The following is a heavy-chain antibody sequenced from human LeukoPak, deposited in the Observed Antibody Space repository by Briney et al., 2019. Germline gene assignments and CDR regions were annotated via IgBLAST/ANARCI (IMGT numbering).Heavy chain of an antibody. D-gene: IGHD2-15*01. CDR2: IYTSGST. J-gene: IGHJ3*02. CDR1: GGSISSGSYY. V-gene: IGHV4-61*02. Sequence: SETLSLTCTVSGGSISSGSYYWTWIRQPAGKGLEWIGRIYTSGSTNYNPSLKSRVTISVDTSENQISLKLSSVTAADTAVYYCAREKSGVKFQNFDAFDIWGQGTMVTVSS. CDR3: AREKSGVKFQNFDAFDI.